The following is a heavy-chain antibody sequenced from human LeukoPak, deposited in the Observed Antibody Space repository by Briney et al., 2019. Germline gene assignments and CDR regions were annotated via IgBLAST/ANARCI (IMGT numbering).Heavy chain of an antibody. V-gene: IGHV1-18*01. CDR2: ISAYNGNT. CDR3: ARGAPRYCSSTSCYESHFDY. D-gene: IGHD2-2*01. Sequence: ASVKVSCKASGYTFTRYSISWVRQAPGQGLEWMGWISAYNGNTNYAQKLQGRVTMTTDTSTSTAYMELRSLRSDDTAVYYCARGAPRYCSSTSCYESHFDYWGQGTLVTVSS. CDR1: GYTFTRYS. J-gene: IGHJ4*02.